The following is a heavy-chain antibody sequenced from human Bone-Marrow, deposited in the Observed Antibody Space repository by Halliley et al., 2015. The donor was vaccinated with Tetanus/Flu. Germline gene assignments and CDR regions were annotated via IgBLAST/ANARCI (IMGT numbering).Heavy chain of an antibody. CDR1: GRTISTYF. CDR3: SRQMDGDYFDF. CDR2: INYTGNT. J-gene: IGHJ4*02. V-gene: IGHV4-59*08. D-gene: IGHD4-17*01. Sequence: GLVKPSETLSLTCSVSGRTISTYFWTWIRQPPGKGREWLGDINYTGNTNYNPSLNSRVSISVDTSKNQFSLELSSVTATDTAVYFCSRQMDGDYFDFWSPGTLFTVSS.